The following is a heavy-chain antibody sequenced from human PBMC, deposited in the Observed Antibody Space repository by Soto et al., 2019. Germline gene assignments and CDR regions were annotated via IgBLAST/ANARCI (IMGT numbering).Heavy chain of an antibody. V-gene: IGHV4-61*01. CDR1: GGSVSSGSYY. Sequence: QVQLQESGPGLVKPSETLSLTCTVSGGSVSSGSYYWTWIRQSPGKGLEWVGYIYYNGATSYNPSLQSRVTISRATSKNQFSLKLTSVTAADTAVYYCARNDAACDIWGQGTMVSVSS. CDR2: IYYNGAT. J-gene: IGHJ3*02. CDR3: ARNDAACDI.